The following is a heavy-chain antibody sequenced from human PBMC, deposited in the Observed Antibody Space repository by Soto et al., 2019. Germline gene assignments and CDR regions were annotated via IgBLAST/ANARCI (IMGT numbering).Heavy chain of an antibody. CDR2: IYYSGST. Sequence: PSETLSLTCTVPGGSISSGGYYWSWIRQHPGKGLEWIGYIYYSGSTYYNPSLKSRVTISVDTSKNQFSLKLSSVTAADTAVYYCAREPDGRSGGFYYGMDVWGQGTTVTVSS. D-gene: IGHD2-15*01. CDR1: GGSISSGGYY. V-gene: IGHV4-31*03. J-gene: IGHJ6*02. CDR3: AREPDGRSGGFYYGMDV.